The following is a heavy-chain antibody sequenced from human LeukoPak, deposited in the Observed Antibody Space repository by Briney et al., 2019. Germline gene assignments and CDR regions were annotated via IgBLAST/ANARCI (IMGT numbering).Heavy chain of an antibody. Sequence: GGSLRLSCAASGFTVSSNYMSWVRQAPGKGLEWVSVKGRFTISRDDSKSTLYLQMNSLRAEDTAVYYCARDRGATFSGPDAFDIWGQGTMVTVSS. CDR3: ARDRGATFSGPDAFDI. J-gene: IGHJ3*02. CDR1: GFTVSSNY. D-gene: IGHD1-26*01. V-gene: IGHV3-66*01.